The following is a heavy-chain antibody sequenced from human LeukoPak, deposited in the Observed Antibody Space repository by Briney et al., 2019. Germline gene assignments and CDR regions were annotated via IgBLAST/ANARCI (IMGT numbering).Heavy chain of an antibody. CDR2: IGGSDGRT. J-gene: IGHJ2*01. CDR3: AKAFTSYWYFDL. Sequence: GGSLRLSCAASGFTFSSYGINWVRQAPGKGLEWVSGIGGSDGRTYYADSVKGRFTVSRDNSRNTLYLQMNSLRAEDTAVYYCAKAFTSYWYFDLWGRGTLVTVSS. CDR1: GFTFSSYG. V-gene: IGHV3-23*01.